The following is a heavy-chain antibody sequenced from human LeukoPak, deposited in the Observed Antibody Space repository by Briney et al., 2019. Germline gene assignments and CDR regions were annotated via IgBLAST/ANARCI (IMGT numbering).Heavy chain of an antibody. J-gene: IGHJ4*02. D-gene: IGHD3-22*01. Sequence: GSLRLSCAASGFTFSNAWMSRIRQAPGKGLEWIGEINHSGSTNYNPSPKSRVTISLDTSKNQFSLKLTSVTAADTAVYYCAREKTYYDSIGNYYGGVFDYWGQGTLVTVSS. CDR2: INHSGST. V-gene: IGHV4-34*01. CDR3: AREKTYYDSIGNYYGGVFDY. CDR1: GFTFSNAW.